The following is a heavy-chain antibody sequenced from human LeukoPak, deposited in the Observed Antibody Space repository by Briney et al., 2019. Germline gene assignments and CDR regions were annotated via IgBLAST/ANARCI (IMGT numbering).Heavy chain of an antibody. CDR2: IYYSGST. D-gene: IGHD3-3*01. Sequence: SETLSLTCTVSGGSISSGGYYWSWIRQHPGKGLEWIGYIYYSGSTYYNPSLKSRVTISVDTSKNQFSLKLSSATAADTAVYYCARGHYDFWSGYPYYYGMDVWGQGTTVTVSS. V-gene: IGHV4-31*03. CDR3: ARGHYDFWSGYPYYYGMDV. CDR1: GGSISSGGYY. J-gene: IGHJ6*02.